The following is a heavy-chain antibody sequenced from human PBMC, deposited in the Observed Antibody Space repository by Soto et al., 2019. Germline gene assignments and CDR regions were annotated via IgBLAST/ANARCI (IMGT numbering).Heavy chain of an antibody. CDR3: AKLYYYDSSGYSGVDY. J-gene: IGHJ4*02. V-gene: IGHV3-30*02. Sequence: AGSRIRSCAASGFSFSSYGMHWVRPAPGQGLAWVAVIWYDGSNKYYADSVKGRFTISRDNSKNTLYLQMNSLRAEDTAVYYCAKLYYYDSSGYSGVDYWGQGTLVTVS. CDR1: GFSFSSYG. D-gene: IGHD3-22*01. CDR2: IWYDGSNK.